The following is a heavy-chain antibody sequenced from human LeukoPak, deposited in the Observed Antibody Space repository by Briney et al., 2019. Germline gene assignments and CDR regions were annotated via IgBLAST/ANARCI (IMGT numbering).Heavy chain of an antibody. D-gene: IGHD5-12*01. CDR1: GYTFTSYG. J-gene: IGHJ4*02. Sequence: ASVKVSCKASGYTFTSYGISWVRQAPGQGLEWMGWISAYNGNTNYAQKFQGRFTITISTSISTAYMELSSLRSEDTAVYYCARAFGGHDEWYYFDYWGQGTLVTVSS. CDR3: ARAFGGHDEWYYFDY. V-gene: IGHV1-18*01. CDR2: ISAYNGNT.